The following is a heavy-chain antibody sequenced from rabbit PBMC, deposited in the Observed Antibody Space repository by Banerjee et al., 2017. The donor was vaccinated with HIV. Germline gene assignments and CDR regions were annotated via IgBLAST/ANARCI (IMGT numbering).Heavy chain of an antibody. CDR2: INPVFGST. D-gene: IGHD8-1*01. V-gene: IGHV1S7*01. CDR1: GFSLSSYA. Sequence: TPGASLTLTCTASGFSLSSYAMNWVRQAPGKGLEWIGYINPVFGSTLYADWVNGRFTISSHNAQNTLYLQLNSLTAADTATYFCTREFWTGSSVWGQGTLVTVS. J-gene: IGHJ4*01. CDR3: TREFWTGSSV.